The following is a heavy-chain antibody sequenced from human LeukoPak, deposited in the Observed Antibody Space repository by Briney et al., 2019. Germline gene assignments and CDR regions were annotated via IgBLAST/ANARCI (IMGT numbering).Heavy chain of an antibody. CDR1: GGSISSYY. CDR2: IYYSGST. J-gene: IGHJ3*02. V-gene: IGHV4-59*01. D-gene: IGHD5-24*01. CDR3: ARVEMATIGPDAFDI. Sequence: SETLSLTCTVSGGSISSYYWSWIRQPPEKGLEWIGYIYYSGSTNYNPSLKSRVTISVDTSKNQFSLKLSSVTAADTAVYYCARVEMATIGPDAFDIWGQGTMVTVSS.